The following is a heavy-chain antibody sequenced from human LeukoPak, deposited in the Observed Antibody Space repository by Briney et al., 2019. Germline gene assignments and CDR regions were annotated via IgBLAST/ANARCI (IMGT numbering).Heavy chain of an antibody. V-gene: IGHV4-30-2*01. J-gene: IGHJ4*02. Sequence: SETLSLTCAVSGGSISSGGYSWSWIRQPPGKGLEWIGYIYHSGSTYYNPSLKSRVTISVDRSKNQFSLKLSSVTAADTAVYHCARARDVDTAMAFDYWGQGTLVTVSS. D-gene: IGHD5-18*01. CDR1: GGSISSGGYS. CDR2: IYHSGST. CDR3: ARARDVDTAMAFDY.